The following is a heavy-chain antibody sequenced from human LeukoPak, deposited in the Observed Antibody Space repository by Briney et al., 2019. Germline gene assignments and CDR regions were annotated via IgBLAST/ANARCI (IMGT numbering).Heavy chain of an antibody. CDR2: MYLSGTT. CDR1: GDSINSLDL. J-gene: IGHJ4*02. D-gene: IGHD3-22*01. V-gene: IGHV4-4*02. CDR3: AGLVGRYSSGLYYYYFDY. Sequence: PSQTLSLTCTVSGDSINSLDLWSWVRQPPGKGLEWIGEMYLSGTTHSNPSVKSRVAISIDKSKNQFFLNLSSVTAADTAVYYCAGLVGRYSSGLYYYYFDYWGQGTLVTVSS.